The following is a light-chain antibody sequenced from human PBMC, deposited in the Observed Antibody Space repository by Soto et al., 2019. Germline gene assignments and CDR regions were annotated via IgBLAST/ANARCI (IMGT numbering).Light chain of an antibody. CDR3: GTWDSSLSASV. J-gene: IGLJ1*01. V-gene: IGLV1-51*01. Sequence: QSVLTQPPSVSAAPGQKVTISCSGSSSNIGNNYVSWYQQLPGTAPKLLIYDNNKRPSGIPDRFSGSKSGTSATLGITGLQTGDEADYYCGTWDSSLSASVFGTGTKSPP. CDR2: DNN. CDR1: SSNIGNNY.